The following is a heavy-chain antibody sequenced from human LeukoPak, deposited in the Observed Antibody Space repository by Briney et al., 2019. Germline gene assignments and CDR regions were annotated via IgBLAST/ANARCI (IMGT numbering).Heavy chain of an antibody. V-gene: IGHV3-30*18. D-gene: IGHD3-10*01. CDR3: ANALLYYYGSGSYFRVDAFDI. CDR2: ISYDGSNK. CDR1: GFTFSSYG. J-gene: IGHJ3*02. Sequence: GGSPRLSCAASGFTFSSYGMHWVRQAPGKGLEWVAVISYDGSNKYYADSVKGRFTISRDNSKNTLYLQMNSLRAEDTAVYYCANALLYYYGSGSYFRVDAFDIWGQGTMVTVSS.